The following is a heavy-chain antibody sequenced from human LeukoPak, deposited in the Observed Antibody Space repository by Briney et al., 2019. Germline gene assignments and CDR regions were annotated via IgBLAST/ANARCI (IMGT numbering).Heavy chain of an antibody. CDR1: GFTFSSYA. CDR2: ISGSGDST. J-gene: IGHJ4*02. D-gene: IGHD2-2*01. CDR3: AKDFCSTTSCRFDY. V-gene: IGHV3-23*01. Sequence: GGSLRLSCAASGFTFSSYAMSWVRQAPGKGLEWDSVISGSGDSTYYAVSVKGRFTISRDKSKNTLYLQMNSVRAEDTAMYYCAKDFCSTTSCRFDYWGQGTLVTVSS.